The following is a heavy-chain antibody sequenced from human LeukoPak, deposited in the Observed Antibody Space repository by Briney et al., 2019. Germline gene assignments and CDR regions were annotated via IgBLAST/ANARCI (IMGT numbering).Heavy chain of an antibody. CDR3: ARVSRVVPAATYGMDV. CDR1: GGTFSSYA. D-gene: IGHD2-2*01. Sequence: GASVKVSCKASGGTFSSYAISWVRQAPGQGREWMGRIIPILGIANYAQKFQGRVTITADKSTSTAYMELSSLRSEDTAVYYCARVSRVVPAATYGMDVWGQGTTVTVSS. V-gene: IGHV1-69*04. J-gene: IGHJ6*02. CDR2: IIPILGIA.